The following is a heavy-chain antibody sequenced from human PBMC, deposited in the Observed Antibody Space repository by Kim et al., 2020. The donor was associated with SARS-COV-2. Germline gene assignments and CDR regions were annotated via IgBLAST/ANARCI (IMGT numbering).Heavy chain of an antibody. V-gene: IGHV3-48*02. D-gene: IGHD3-10*01. CDR2: ISGASWTI. J-gene: IGHJ6*02. CDR3: ARGGGMDV. Sequence: GGSLRLSCAASRFTFSSSGMNWVRQAPGKEVEWLSYISGASWTIYYADSVKGRFTISRDNGKNSLYLQMNSLRDGDTAVYYCARGGGMDVWGQGTTVTVS. CDR1: RFTFSSSG.